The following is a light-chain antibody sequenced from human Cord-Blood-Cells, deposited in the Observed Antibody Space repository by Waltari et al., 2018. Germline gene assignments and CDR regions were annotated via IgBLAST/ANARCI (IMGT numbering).Light chain of an antibody. CDR1: STDVGRSNR. V-gene: IGLV2-18*02. CDR3: SSYTSSSTFV. Sequence: QSALTQPPSVSGSPGQSVTIPCPGTSTDVGRSNRVSWYQQPPGTAPKLMIYEVSNRPSGVPDRFSGSKSGNTASLTISGLQAEDEADYYCSSYTSSSTFVFGTGTKVTVL. CDR2: EVS. J-gene: IGLJ1*01.